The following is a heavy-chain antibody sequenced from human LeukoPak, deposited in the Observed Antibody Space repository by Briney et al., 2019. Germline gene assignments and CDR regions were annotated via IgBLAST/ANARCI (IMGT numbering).Heavy chain of an antibody. D-gene: IGHD3-22*01. V-gene: IGHV3-23*01. CDR1: GFIFKNYG. Sequence: GGSLRLSCAASGFIFKNYGLMWVRQAPGKVLEWVSAISNDGGGTQYADFVEGRFTISRDNSKNTLFLQMSSLRAEDTALYYCAKGSSGYFADLWGQGTLVTVSS. CDR2: ISNDGGGT. CDR3: AKGSSGYFADL. J-gene: IGHJ5*02.